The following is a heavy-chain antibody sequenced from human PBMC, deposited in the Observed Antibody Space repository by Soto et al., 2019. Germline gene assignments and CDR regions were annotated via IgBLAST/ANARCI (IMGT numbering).Heavy chain of an antibody. V-gene: IGHV3-15*01. CDR2: IKSKTDGGTQ. D-gene: IGHD1-26*01. CDR3: STSDLGSAVDY. Sequence: GSLRLFCAASGFSLSYSWMSWVRQAPGKGLEWVGRIKSKTDGGTQDYAAPVKGRFTISRDDSKNTLYLQMNSLKTEDTAVYYCSTSDLGSAVDYWGQGTLVTVSS. J-gene: IGHJ4*02. CDR1: GFSLSYSW.